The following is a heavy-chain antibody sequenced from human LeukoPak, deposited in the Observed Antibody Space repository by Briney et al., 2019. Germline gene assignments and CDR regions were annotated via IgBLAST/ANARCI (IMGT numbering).Heavy chain of an antibody. V-gene: IGHV3-23*01. D-gene: IGHD2-2*01. Sequence: GGSLRLSCAASGFTFSGYAMSWVRQAPGKGLEWVSAISGSGGSTYYADSVKGRFTISRDSSKNTLYLQMNSLRAEDTAVYYCAKPAEHCSSTSCDYGMDVWGQGTTVTVSS. J-gene: IGHJ6*02. CDR2: ISGSGGST. CDR1: GFTFSGYA. CDR3: AKPAEHCSSTSCDYGMDV.